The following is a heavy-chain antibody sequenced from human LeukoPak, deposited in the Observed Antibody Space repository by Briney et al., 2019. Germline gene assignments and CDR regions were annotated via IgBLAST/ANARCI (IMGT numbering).Heavy chain of an antibody. CDR3: ARTPGPLYGDAFDI. Sequence: SETLSLTCTVSGGSISSYYWSWIRQPPGKGLEWIGYIYYSGSTNYNPSLKSRVTISVDTSKNQFSLKLSSVTAADKAVYYCARTPGPLYGDAFDIWGQGTMVTVSS. CDR2: IYYSGST. D-gene: IGHD2-8*01. CDR1: GGSISSYY. J-gene: IGHJ3*02. V-gene: IGHV4-59*01.